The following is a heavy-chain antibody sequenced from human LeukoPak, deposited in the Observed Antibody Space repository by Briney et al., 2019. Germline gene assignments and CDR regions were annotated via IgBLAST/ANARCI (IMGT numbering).Heavy chain of an antibody. Sequence: ASVKVSCKASGYTFTGYYMHWVRQAPGQGLEWMGWISAYNGNTNYAQKLQGRVTMTTDTSTSTAYMELRSLRSDDTAVYYCARSGGYYPYYYYMDVWGKGTTVTISS. J-gene: IGHJ6*03. V-gene: IGHV1-18*04. CDR1: GYTFTGYY. D-gene: IGHD2-15*01. CDR3: ARSGGYYPYYYYMDV. CDR2: ISAYNGNT.